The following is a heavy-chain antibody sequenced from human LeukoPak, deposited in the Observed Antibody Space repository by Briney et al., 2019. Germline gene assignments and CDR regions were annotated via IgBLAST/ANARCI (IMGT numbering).Heavy chain of an antibody. J-gene: IGHJ6*03. CDR2: IYNSGST. CDR3: ARDGWGYYYDSSGPTYYYYYMDV. D-gene: IGHD3-22*01. Sequence: SSETLSLTCTVSGGSISSYYWSWLRQPPGKGLEWIGNIYNSGSTNYNPSLKSRVTISVDTSKNQLSLKLISVTAADTAVYYCARDGWGYYYDSSGPTYYYYYMDVWGKGTTVTISS. CDR1: GGSISSYY. V-gene: IGHV4-59*01.